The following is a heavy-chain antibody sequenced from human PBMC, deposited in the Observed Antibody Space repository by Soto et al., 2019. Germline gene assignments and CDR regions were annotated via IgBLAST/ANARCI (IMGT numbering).Heavy chain of an antibody. J-gene: IGHJ4*02. CDR1: GGTFSSYA. Sequence: SVKVSCKSSGGTFSSYATSWLRQAPGRGVEWMGGIIPIFGTANYAQKFQGRVTITADESTSTAYMELSNLRSEDTAVYYCARCRCTYGVSQPFDYWGQGTLVTVSS. V-gene: IGHV1-69*13. CDR2: IIPIFGTA. CDR3: ARCRCTYGVSQPFDY. D-gene: IGHD2-8*01.